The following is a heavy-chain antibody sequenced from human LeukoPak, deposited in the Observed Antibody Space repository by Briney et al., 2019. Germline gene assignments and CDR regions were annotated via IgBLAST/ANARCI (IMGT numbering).Heavy chain of an antibody. Sequence: SGPTLVNPTQTLTLTFTFSGFPLRTSGMCVSWIRQPPGKALEWLARIDWDDDKYYSTSLKTRLTISKDTSKNQVALTMTNMDPLDTATCYCARVLRGPRDSSGNYYYFDYWGQGTPVTVSS. CDR1: GFPLRTSGMC. J-gene: IGHJ4*02. V-gene: IGHV2-70*11. D-gene: IGHD3-22*01. CDR2: IDWDDDK. CDR3: ARVLRGPRDSSGNYYYFDY.